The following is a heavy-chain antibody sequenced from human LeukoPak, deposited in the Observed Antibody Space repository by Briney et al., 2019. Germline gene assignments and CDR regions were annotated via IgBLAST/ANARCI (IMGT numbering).Heavy chain of an antibody. D-gene: IGHD3-3*02. CDR1: GYTLTSYG. Sequence: ASVKVSCKASGYTLTSYGISWVRQAPGQGLEWMGWINTYNGNTKYAQKFQGRVTMTTDTSTSTAYMELRSLRSDDTAVYYCARDLVHRRLLATVYNWFDPWGQGALVTVSS. CDR2: INTYNGNT. CDR3: ARDLVHRRLLATVYNWFDP. J-gene: IGHJ5*02. V-gene: IGHV1-18*01.